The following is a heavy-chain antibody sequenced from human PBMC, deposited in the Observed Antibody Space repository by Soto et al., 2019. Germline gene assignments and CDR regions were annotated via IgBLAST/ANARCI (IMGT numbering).Heavy chain of an antibody. CDR3: AKDRTDYDILTGYYIGPFDY. Sequence: GGSLRLSCAASGFTFSSYAMSWVRQAPGKGLEWVSAISGSGGSTYYADSVKGRFTISRDNSKNTLYLQMNSLRAEDTAVYYCAKDRTDYDILTGYYIGPFDYWGQGTLVTVSS. D-gene: IGHD3-9*01. CDR2: ISGSGGST. V-gene: IGHV3-23*01. J-gene: IGHJ4*02. CDR1: GFTFSSYA.